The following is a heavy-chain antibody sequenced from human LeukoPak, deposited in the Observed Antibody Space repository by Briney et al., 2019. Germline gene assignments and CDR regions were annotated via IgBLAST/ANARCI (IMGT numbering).Heavy chain of an antibody. Sequence: GGSLRLSCAASGFTVSSNYMSWVRQAPGKGLEWVSAISGSGGSTYYADSVKGRFTISRDNSKNTLYLQMNSLRAEDTAVYYCANFIVVVPAAIHPFDYWGQGTLVTVSS. CDR1: GFTVSSNY. V-gene: IGHV3-23*01. CDR3: ANFIVVVPAAIHPFDY. J-gene: IGHJ4*02. CDR2: ISGSGGST. D-gene: IGHD2-2*02.